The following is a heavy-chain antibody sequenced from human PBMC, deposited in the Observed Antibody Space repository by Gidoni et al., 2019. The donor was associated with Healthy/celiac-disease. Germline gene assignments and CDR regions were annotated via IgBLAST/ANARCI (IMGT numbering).Heavy chain of an antibody. CDR3: TTAEGSSSPLVMDV. Sequence: EVQLVESGGGLVKPGGSLRLSCAASGFTFSNAWMSWVRQAPGKGLEWVGRIKSKTDGGTTDHAAPVKGRFTISRDESKNTLYLQMNSLKTEDTAVYYCTTAEGSSSPLVMDVWGQGTTVTVSS. D-gene: IGHD6-13*01. CDR1: GFTFSNAW. V-gene: IGHV3-15*01. CDR2: IKSKTDGGTT. J-gene: IGHJ6*02.